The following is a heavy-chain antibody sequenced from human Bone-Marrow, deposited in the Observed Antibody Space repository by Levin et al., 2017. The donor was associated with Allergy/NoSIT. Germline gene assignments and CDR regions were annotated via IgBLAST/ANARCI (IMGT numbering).Heavy chain of an antibody. CDR3: ASPLYSGSWYEGY. Sequence: GGSLRLSCEASGFIYRSYNMHWVRQAPGKGLEWVSSISISSGYIYYADSVKGRFTISRDDAKNSLYLQMNSLRVEDTAVYYCASPLYSGSWYEGYWGQGTLVTVSS. V-gene: IGHV3-21*01. D-gene: IGHD6-13*01. CDR2: ISISSGYI. CDR1: GFIYRSYN. J-gene: IGHJ4*02.